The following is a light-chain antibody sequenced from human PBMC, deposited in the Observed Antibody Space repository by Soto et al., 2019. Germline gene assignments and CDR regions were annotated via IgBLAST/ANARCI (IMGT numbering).Light chain of an antibody. CDR1: YSNIGTNT. CDR3: AAWDGSLNVVL. J-gene: IGLJ3*02. Sequence: QAVVTQPPSASGTPGQRVTISCSGSYSNIGTNTVNWYQQVPGAAPKLLIYNENQRPSGVPDRFSGSKSGTSASLAIGGLQSEDEADYYCAAWDGSLNVVLFGGGTKVTVL. V-gene: IGLV1-44*01. CDR2: NEN.